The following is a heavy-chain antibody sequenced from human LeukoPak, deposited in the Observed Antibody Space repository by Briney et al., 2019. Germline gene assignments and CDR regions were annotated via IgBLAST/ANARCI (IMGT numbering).Heavy chain of an antibody. CDR2: ISGSSGGT. CDR3: ARGYSSSWYSPAFDY. J-gene: IGHJ4*02. Sequence: GGSLRLSCAASGFTFSSYAMSWVRQAPGKGLEWVSTISGSSGGTYYADSVKGRFTISRDNSKNTLYLQMNSLRAEDTAVYYCARGYSSSWYSPAFDYWGQGTLVTVSS. CDR1: GFTFSSYA. D-gene: IGHD6-13*01. V-gene: IGHV3-23*01.